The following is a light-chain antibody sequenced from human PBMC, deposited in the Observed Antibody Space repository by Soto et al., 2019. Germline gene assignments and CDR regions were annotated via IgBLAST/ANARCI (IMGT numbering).Light chain of an antibody. J-gene: IGLJ2*01. CDR3: SSYTTSNTVI. Sequence: QSALTQPASVSGSPGQSITISCTGTSSDVGDHNYVSWYQQQPGKAPKLMIYAVSNRPSGVSNRFSGSKSGTTASLTVSGLQAEDEADYYCSSYTTSNTVIFGGGTKLTVL. V-gene: IGLV2-14*03. CDR2: AVS. CDR1: SSDVGDHNY.